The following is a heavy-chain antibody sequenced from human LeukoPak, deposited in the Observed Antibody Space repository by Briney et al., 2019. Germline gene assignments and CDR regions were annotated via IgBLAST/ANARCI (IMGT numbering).Heavy chain of an antibody. CDR3: ARQGGLLFDY. J-gene: IGHJ4*02. V-gene: IGHV4-34*01. CDR1: GGSFSGYY. Sequence: SETLSLTCAVYGGSFSGYYWSWNRQPPGKVLEWIGEINHSGSTNYNPSPKSRVTISVDTSKNQFSLKLSSVTAADTAVYYCARQGGLLFDYWGQGTLVTVSS. D-gene: IGHD1-26*01. CDR2: INHSGST.